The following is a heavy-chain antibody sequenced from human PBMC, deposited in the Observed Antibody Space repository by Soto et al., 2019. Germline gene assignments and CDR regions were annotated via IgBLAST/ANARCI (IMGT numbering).Heavy chain of an antibody. Sequence: SETLSLTCTVSGGSISSSSYYWGWIRQPPGKGLEWIGSIYYSGSTYYNPSLKSRVTISVDTSKNQFSLKLSSVTAADTAVYYCARHASIDYYYYGMDVWGQGTTVTVSS. CDR3: ARHASIDYYYYGMDV. V-gene: IGHV4-39*01. CDR1: GGSISSSSYY. J-gene: IGHJ6*02. D-gene: IGHD3-3*02. CDR2: IYYSGST.